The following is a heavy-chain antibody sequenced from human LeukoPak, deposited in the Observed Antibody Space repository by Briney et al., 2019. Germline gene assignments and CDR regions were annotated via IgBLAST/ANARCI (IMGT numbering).Heavy chain of an antibody. D-gene: IGHD3-3*01. Sequence: PGGSLRLSCAASGFTFSSYGMHWVRQAPGKGLEWVAFIRYDGSNKYYADSVKGRFTISRDNSKNTLYLQMNSLRAEDTAVYYCAKDQDFWSGYGWAPYYYYMDVWGKGTTVTVSS. CDR3: AKDQDFWSGYGWAPYYYYMDV. V-gene: IGHV3-30*02. CDR1: GFTFSSYG. CDR2: IRYDGSNK. J-gene: IGHJ6*03.